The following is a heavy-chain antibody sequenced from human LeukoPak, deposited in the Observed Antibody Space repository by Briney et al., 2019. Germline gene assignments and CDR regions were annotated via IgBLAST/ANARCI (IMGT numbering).Heavy chain of an antibody. D-gene: IGHD1-26*01. J-gene: IGHJ4*02. V-gene: IGHV4-39*07. CDR2: INHSGST. CDR3: ARVYSGSYGY. Sequence: SETLSLTCTVSGGSISSSTYYWSWIRQPPGKGLEWIGEINHSGSTNYNPSLKSRVTISVDTSKNQFSLKLSSVTAADTAVYYCARVYSGSYGYWGQGTLVTVSS. CDR1: GGSISSSTYY.